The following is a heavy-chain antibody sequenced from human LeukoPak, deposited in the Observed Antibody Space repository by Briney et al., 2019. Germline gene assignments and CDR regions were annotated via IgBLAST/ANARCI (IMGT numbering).Heavy chain of an antibody. J-gene: IGHJ6*03. V-gene: IGHV3-53*01. CDR1: GFTASSNY. CDR3: ARGRYYGSGSYFRANYYYYMDV. D-gene: IGHD3-10*01. Sequence: GGSLRLSCAASGFTASSNYMSWVRQAPGKGLEWVSVIYSGGSTYYADSVKGRFTISRDNSKNTLYLQMNSLRAEDTAVYYCARGRYYGSGSYFRANYYYYMDVWGKGTTVTISS. CDR2: IYSGGST.